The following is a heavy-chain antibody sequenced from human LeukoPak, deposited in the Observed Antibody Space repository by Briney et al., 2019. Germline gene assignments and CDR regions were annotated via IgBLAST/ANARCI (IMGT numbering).Heavy chain of an antibody. CDR1: GYTFTGYY. J-gene: IGHJ3*02. Sequence: ASVKVSCKASGYTFTGYYMHWVRQAPGQGLEWMGWINPNSGGTNYAQKFQGRVTMTRDTSISTACMELSRLRSDDTAVYYCARDHFRLLWFGEPGAFDIWGQGTMVTVSS. CDR2: INPNSGGT. D-gene: IGHD3-10*01. V-gene: IGHV1-2*02. CDR3: ARDHFRLLWFGEPGAFDI.